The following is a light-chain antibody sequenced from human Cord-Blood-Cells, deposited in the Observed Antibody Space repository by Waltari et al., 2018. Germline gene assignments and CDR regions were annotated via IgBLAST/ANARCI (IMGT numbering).Light chain of an antibody. Sequence: EIVMTQSPATLSVSPGERATLSCRASQSVSSNLAWYQQKPGQAPRLLIYGASTRATGIPARFSGSGSGIKFTLTISSLQSEDFAVYYCQQYNNWWTFGQGTKVEIK. CDR3: QQYNNWWT. CDR2: GAS. CDR1: QSVSSN. V-gene: IGKV3-15*01. J-gene: IGKJ1*01.